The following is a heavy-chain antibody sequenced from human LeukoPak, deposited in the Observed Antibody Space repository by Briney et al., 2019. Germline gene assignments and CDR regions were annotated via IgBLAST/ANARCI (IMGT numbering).Heavy chain of an antibody. V-gene: IGHV4-34*01. CDR3: VRGLVGLARHFDS. CDR2: INHSGTS. CDR1: RGSLSSSF. Sequence: KTSETLSLTCAVQRGSLSSSFWTWIRQPPGRGLEWIGEINHSGTSNYSPSLKSRVTISADTSKNQLSLNLTSVTAADTAVYYCVRGLVGLARHFDSWGQGTVVTVSS. J-gene: IGHJ4*02. D-gene: IGHD3/OR15-3a*01.